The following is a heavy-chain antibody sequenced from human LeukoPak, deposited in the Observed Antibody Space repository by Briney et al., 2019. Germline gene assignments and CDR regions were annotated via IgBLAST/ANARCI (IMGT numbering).Heavy chain of an antibody. CDR1: GFTFSDYY. J-gene: IGHJ3*02. CDR2: ISSSGSSI. V-gene: IGHV3-11*04. CDR3: AKTIVGSNVFDI. Sequence: PGGSLRLSCAASGFTFSDYYMSWIRQAPGKGLEWIAYISSSGSSIQYAESVKGRFTISRDNAKNSLYLQMNSLRGEDTAVYYCAKTIVGSNVFDIWGQGTLVTVSS. D-gene: IGHD1-26*01.